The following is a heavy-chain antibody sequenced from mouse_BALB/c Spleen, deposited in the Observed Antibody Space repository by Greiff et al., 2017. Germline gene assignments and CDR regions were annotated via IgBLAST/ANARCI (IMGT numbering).Heavy chain of an antibody. J-gene: IGHJ2*01. CDR1: GYSITSGYY. Sequence: EVKLQESGPGLVKPSQSLSLTCSVTGYSITSGYYWNWIRQFPGNKLEWMGYISYDGSNNYNPSLKNRISITRDTSKNQFFLKLNSVTTEDTATYYCARGRAFDYWGQGTTLTVSS. CDR3: ARGRAFDY. V-gene: IGHV3-6*02. CDR2: ISYDGSN.